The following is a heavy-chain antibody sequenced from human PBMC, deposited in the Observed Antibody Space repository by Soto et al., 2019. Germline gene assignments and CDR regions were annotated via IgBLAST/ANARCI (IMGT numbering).Heavy chain of an antibody. CDR1: GFIFNHYS. Sequence: ALRLSCSASGFIFNHYSVHWARQAPGKGLEWVAVISYDGSNKYYADSVKGRFTISRDNPKNTLYLHMNSLRAEETAVYYCPRAWSSSLDYWGQGTLVTVSS. V-gene: IGHV3-30-3*01. CDR3: PRAWSSSLDY. J-gene: IGHJ4*02. CDR2: ISYDGSNK. D-gene: IGHD6-13*01.